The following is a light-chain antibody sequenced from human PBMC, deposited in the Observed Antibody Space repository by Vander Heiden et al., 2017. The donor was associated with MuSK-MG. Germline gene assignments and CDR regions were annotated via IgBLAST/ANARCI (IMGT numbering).Light chain of an antibody. CDR1: SSNIGVCDD. V-gene: IGLV1-40*01. J-gene: IGLJ1*01. CDR2: DNR. Sequence: QSVLTHPPSVSAAPGHRVPISCTGSSSNIGVCDDVYWYQQPPGSAPKLVIFDNRNRPSAVPDRFSGSKSGTSASLAITGLQAEDEADYYCQSYESSRSGYVFGSGTKVTVL. CDR3: QSYESSRSGYV.